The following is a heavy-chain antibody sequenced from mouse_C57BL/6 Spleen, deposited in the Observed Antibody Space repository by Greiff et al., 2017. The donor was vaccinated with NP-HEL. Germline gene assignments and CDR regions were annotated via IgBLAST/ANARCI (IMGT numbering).Heavy chain of an antibody. V-gene: IGHV1-62-2*01. J-gene: IGHJ4*01. CDR3: ARHEKDYDYDFYYAMDY. CDR1: GYTFTEYT. D-gene: IGHD2-4*01. CDR2: FYPGSGSI. Sequence: QVQLQQPGTELVKPGASVKLSCKASGYTFTEYTIHWVKQRSGQGLEWIGWFYPGSGSIKYNEKFKDKATLTADKSSSTVYMELSRLTSEDSAVYFCARHEKDYDYDFYYAMDYWGQGTSVTVSS.